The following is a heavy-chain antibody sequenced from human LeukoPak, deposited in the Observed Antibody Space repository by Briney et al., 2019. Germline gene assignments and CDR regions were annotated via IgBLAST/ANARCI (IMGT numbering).Heavy chain of an antibody. CDR2: ISYDGSIK. Sequence: GRSLRLSCAASGFTFSSYAMHWVRQAPGKGLEWVAVISYDGSIKYYADSVKGRFTISRDNSKNTLYLQMNGLRAEDTAVYYCASRSPRLPTAMVNFRRDYWGQGTLVTVSS. CDR1: GFTFSSYA. J-gene: IGHJ4*02. CDR3: ASRSPRLPTAMVNFRRDY. D-gene: IGHD5-18*01. V-gene: IGHV3-30-3*01.